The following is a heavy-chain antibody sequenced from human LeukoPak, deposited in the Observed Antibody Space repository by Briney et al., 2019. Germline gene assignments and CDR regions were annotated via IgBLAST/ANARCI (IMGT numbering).Heavy chain of an antibody. CDR1: GYSFSRFA. CDR2: ISGSGDST. D-gene: IGHD3-3*01. V-gene: IGHV3-23*01. CDR3: AKDLRQYDFWSGYYPDY. Sequence: GESLRLSCAASGYSFSRFAMSWVRQAPGKGLEWVSAISGSGDSTYYADSVKGRFTIARDNAKNTLYLQMTSLRAEDPAVYFCAKDLRQYDFWSGYYPDYWGQGTLVTVSS. J-gene: IGHJ4*02.